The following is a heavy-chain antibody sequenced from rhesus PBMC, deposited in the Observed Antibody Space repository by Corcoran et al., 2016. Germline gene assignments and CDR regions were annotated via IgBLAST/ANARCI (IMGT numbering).Heavy chain of an antibody. CDR3: ARGPYYEDDYGYPKYYFDY. CDR1: GYTFSIYA. CDR2: IIPLVGIT. D-gene: IGHD3-9*01. J-gene: IGHJ4*01. Sequence: QVQLVQSGAEVKKPGASVKLSCKASGYTFSIYAISWVRQAPGQGLEWMGGIIPLVGITNYAQKFQGRDTISAETSTSTAYMGLSSLRSEYTAVYYCARGPYYEDDYGYPKYYFDYWGQGVLVTVSS. V-gene: IGHV1-151*01.